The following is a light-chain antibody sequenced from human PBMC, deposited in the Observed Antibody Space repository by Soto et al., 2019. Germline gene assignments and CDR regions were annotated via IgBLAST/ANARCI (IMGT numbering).Light chain of an antibody. J-gene: IGKJ4*01. CDR2: HVS. Sequence: EVVLTQSPATLSLSPGERATLSCRASQSVVNLAWYQHKRGQAPRLLIYHVSTRATRIPSRFSCSGSETDFTLTIGSLEPEDFAVYYCQQYSSWLWSFGGGTKVEIK. CDR3: QQYSSWLWS. CDR1: QSVVN. V-gene: IGKV3-11*01.